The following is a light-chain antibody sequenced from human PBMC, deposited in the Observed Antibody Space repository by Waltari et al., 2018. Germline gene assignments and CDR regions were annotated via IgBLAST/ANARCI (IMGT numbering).Light chain of an antibody. Sequence: ELVLTQSPATLSLSPGERATLTCRASKSVSRYLAWYQQKPGQAPRLLIYDSSNRATGIPARFSGSGSGTDFTLTISSLEPEDFAVYYCQQRSNWPPGITFGPGTKVDIK. V-gene: IGKV3-11*01. CDR1: KSVSRY. J-gene: IGKJ3*01. CDR3: QQRSNWPPGIT. CDR2: DSS.